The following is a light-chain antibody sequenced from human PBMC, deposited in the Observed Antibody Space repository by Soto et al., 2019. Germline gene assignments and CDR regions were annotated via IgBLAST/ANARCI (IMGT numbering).Light chain of an antibody. CDR1: QSVSSSY. CDR3: QQYGSSPGT. CDR2: GAS. V-gene: IGKV3-20*01. J-gene: IGKJ1*01. Sequence: EIVLTQSPGTLSLSPGERATLSCRASQSVSSSYLAWYQQKPGQAPRLLIYGASIRATGIPDRFSGSGSGTDFTLTISRLEPEDFAVYYCQQYGSSPGTFGQGPKVEIK.